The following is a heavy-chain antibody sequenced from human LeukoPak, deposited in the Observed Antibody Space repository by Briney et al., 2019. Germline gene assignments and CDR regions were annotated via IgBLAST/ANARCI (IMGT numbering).Heavy chain of an antibody. V-gene: IGHV4-39*07. CDR2: IYYSGST. CDR3: ARVIPAATEDY. D-gene: IGHD2-2*01. J-gene: IGHJ4*02. CDR1: GGSISRSRDY. Sequence: SETLSLTCTVSGGSISRSRDYWGWIRQPPGKGLEWIGSIYYSGSTYYNPSLKSRVTISGDTSKNRFSLKLSSVTAADTAVYYCARVIPAATEDYWGQGTLVTVSS.